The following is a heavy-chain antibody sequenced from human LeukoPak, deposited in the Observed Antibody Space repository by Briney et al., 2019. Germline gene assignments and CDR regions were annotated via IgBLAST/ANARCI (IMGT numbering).Heavy chain of an antibody. V-gene: IGHV1-46*01. D-gene: IGHD4-23*01. J-gene: IGHJ5*02. CDR1: GYTFTSYY. Sequence: ASVKVSCKASGYTFTSYYMHWVRQAPGQGLEWMGIINPSGGTTSYAQKFQGRVTMTRDMSTSTDYMELSSLRSEDTAVYYCARDNSVEDTAWWFDPWGQGTLVTVSS. CDR2: INPSGGTT. CDR3: ARDNSVEDTAWWFDP.